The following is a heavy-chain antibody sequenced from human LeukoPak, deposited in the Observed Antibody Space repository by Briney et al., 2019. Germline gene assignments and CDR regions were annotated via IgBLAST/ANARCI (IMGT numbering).Heavy chain of an antibody. V-gene: IGHV4-59*08. Sequence: PSETLSLTCTVSGCSLSSYYWSWIRQPPGKGLEWIGYIYYSGSTNYNPSLKSRVTISVDTSKNQFSLKLSSVTAADTAVYYCARRGYCSSTSWSEDLYYCDYRGQGTLVKVSS. J-gene: IGHJ4*02. CDR1: GCSLSSYY. CDR3: ARRGYCSSTSWSEDLYYCDY. D-gene: IGHD2-2*01. CDR2: IYYSGST.